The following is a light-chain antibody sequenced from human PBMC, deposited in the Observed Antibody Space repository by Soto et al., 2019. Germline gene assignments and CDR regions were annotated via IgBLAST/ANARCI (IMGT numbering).Light chain of an antibody. J-gene: IGLJ1*01. CDR2: EVS. V-gene: IGLV2-18*02. CDR3: NSYTGSSTYV. Sequence: QSVLTQPPSVSGSPGQSVAISCTGTSSDVGSYNRVSRYQQPPGAAPKLMIYEVSNRPSGVPDRFSGSKSGNTASLTISGLQAEDEADYYCNSYTGSSTYVFGTGTKLTVL. CDR1: SSDVGSYNR.